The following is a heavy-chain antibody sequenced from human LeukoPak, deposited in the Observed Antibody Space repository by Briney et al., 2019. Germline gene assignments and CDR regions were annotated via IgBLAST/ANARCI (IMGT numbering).Heavy chain of an antibody. CDR2: IYYSGST. CDR3: ARDSPATYSSGWYPYCYYGMDV. D-gene: IGHD6-19*01. V-gene: IGHV4-59*01. CDR1: GGSITSYY. J-gene: IGHJ6*02. Sequence: PSETLSLTCSVSGGSITSYYWSWIRQPPGKGLEWIGYIYYSGSTNYNPSLKSRVTIAVDTSKSQFSLKLSSVTAADTAVYYCARDSPATYSSGWYPYCYYGMDVWGQGTTVTVSS.